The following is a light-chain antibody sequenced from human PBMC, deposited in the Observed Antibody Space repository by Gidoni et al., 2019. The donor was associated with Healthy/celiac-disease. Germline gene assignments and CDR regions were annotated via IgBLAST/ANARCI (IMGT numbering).Light chain of an antibody. CDR2: KAS. J-gene: IGKJ1*01. CDR3: QQYNSYSTT. CDR1: QRIRRW. V-gene: IGKV1-5*03. Sequence: DIQMTQSHSTLSASVGDRVNITCRASQRIRRWLAWYQQQPGKAPKHLIYKASSLESGVPSRFSGRGSVTEFTLTISSLQPDDFPTYYCQQYNSYSTTFGQXTKVEIK.